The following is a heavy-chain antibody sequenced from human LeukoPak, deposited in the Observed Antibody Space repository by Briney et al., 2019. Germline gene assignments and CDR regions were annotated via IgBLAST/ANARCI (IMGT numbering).Heavy chain of an antibody. D-gene: IGHD2-15*01. CDR2: ISSSSSYI. Sequence: PGGSLRPSCAASGFTFSSYSMNWVRQAPGKGLEWVSSISSSSSYIYYADSVKGRLTISRDNAKNSLYLQMNSLRAEDTAVYYCARVVVVAATDEKDYWGQGTLVTVSS. J-gene: IGHJ4*02. V-gene: IGHV3-21*01. CDR1: GFTFSSYS. CDR3: ARVVVVAATDEKDY.